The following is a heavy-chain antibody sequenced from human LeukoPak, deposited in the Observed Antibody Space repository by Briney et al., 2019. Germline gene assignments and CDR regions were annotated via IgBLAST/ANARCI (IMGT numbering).Heavy chain of an antibody. CDR1: GFTVSTNY. Sequence: GSLRLSCAASGFTVSTNYISWVRQAPGKALEWVSVIYSGDSTYYADSVKGRFSLSRDNSKNTVYLQMNSLRAEDAAVYYCARGGYGEYVQAFDIWGQGTMVTVSS. J-gene: IGHJ3*02. V-gene: IGHV3-53*01. D-gene: IGHD4-17*01. CDR2: IYSGDST. CDR3: ARGGYGEYVQAFDI.